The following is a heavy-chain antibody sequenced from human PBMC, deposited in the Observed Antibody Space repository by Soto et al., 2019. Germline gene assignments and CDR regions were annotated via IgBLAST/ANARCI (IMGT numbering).Heavy chain of an antibody. Sequence: ASVKVSCKASGYTFTSYYMHWVRQAPGQGLEWMGIINPSGGSTSYAQKFQGRVTMTRDTSTSTVYMELSSLRSEDTAVYYCARGALTTLAYYYGMDVWGQGTTVTVSS. J-gene: IGHJ6*02. D-gene: IGHD4-4*01. CDR1: GYTFTSYY. CDR2: INPSGGST. CDR3: ARGALTTLAYYYGMDV. V-gene: IGHV1-46*01.